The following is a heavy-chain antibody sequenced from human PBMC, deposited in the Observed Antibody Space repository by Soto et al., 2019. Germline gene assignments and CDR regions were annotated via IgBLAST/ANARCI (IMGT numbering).Heavy chain of an antibody. CDR1: GFSLSTSGVG. V-gene: IGHV2-5*02. D-gene: IGHD6-19*01. J-gene: IGHJ3*02. Sequence: QITLKESGPTLVKPTQTLTLTCTFSGFSLSTSGVGAGWIRQPPGKALEWLALIYWDDDKGYSPSLESRLTITKDTSKIQLLLTMPNMDPVDTATYYCARSDSSGWYSGAFDIWGQGTMVTVSS. CDR3: ARSDSSGWYSGAFDI. CDR2: IYWDDDK.